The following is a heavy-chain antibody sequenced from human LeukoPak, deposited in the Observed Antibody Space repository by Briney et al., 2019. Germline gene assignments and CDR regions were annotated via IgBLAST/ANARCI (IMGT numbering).Heavy chain of an antibody. Sequence: PGGSLRLSCAAYAFTFSDYYMGWIRPDPGKGREWVSYISSGGSTIYYTDYVKGRFTIYTDNATNSLYLQMNSFRAEDTGVYYCARTGTAGTNYYYYYYMDVGGKGTTVTVSS. CDR3: ARTGTAGTNYYYYYYMDV. D-gene: IGHD6-13*01. CDR1: AFTFSDYY. J-gene: IGHJ6*03. CDR2: ISSGGSTI. V-gene: IGHV3-11*01.